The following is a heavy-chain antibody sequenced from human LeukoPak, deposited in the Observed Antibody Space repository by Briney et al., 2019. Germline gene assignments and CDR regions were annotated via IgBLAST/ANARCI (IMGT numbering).Heavy chain of an antibody. CDR2: ISRSGSSL. D-gene: IGHD2-2*01. Sequence: PGGSLRLSCAASGFTFSDYYMTWIRQAPGKGLESVSHISRSGSSLYYGDSVKGRFSISRDNAKNSLYLQMNSLRVEDTAVYYCAREVVVVPDYYYYGMDVWGQGTTVTVSS. CDR1: GFTFSDYY. V-gene: IGHV3-11*01. CDR3: AREVVVVPDYYYYGMDV. J-gene: IGHJ6*02.